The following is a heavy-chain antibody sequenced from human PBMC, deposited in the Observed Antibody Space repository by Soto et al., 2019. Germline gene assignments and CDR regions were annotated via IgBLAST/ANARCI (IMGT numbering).Heavy chain of an antibody. D-gene: IGHD4-17*01. CDR3: ARHYGDYITWFDP. J-gene: IGHJ5*02. CDR1: GFTFSSYG. Sequence: QVQLVESGGGVVQPGRSLRLSCAASGFTFSSYGMHWVRQAPGKGLEWVAVFWYDGNNKYYADSVKGRFTISRDNSKNTLYLQMNSLRAEDTAVYYCARHYGDYITWFDPWGQGTLVTVSS. V-gene: IGHV3-33*01. CDR2: FWYDGNNK.